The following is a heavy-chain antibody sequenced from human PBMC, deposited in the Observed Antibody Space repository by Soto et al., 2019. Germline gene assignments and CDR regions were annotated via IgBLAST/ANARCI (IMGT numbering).Heavy chain of an antibody. Sequence: ASVKVSCKASGYTFTSYYMHWVRQAPGQGLEWMGIINPSGGSTSYAQKFQGRVTMTRDTSTSTVYMELSNLRSEDTAVYYCARDPTRIAAAGNDAFDIWGQGTMVTVSS. CDR3: ARDPTRIAAAGNDAFDI. D-gene: IGHD6-13*01. CDR2: INPSGGST. V-gene: IGHV1-46*03. CDR1: GYTFTSYY. J-gene: IGHJ3*02.